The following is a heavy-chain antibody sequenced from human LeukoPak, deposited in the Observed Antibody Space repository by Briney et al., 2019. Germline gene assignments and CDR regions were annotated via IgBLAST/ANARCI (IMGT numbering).Heavy chain of an antibody. D-gene: IGHD6-13*01. Sequence: SETLSLTCTVSGGSISSSSYYWGWIRQSPGKGLEWIGEINHTGTTNYNPSLKSPVTISVDTSKNQFSLKLRSVTAADTAVYYCARDRVGQQLVGHKNNYYYMDVWGKGTTVTISS. V-gene: IGHV4-39*07. J-gene: IGHJ6*03. CDR2: INHTGTT. CDR1: GGSISSSSYY. CDR3: ARDRVGQQLVGHKNNYYYMDV.